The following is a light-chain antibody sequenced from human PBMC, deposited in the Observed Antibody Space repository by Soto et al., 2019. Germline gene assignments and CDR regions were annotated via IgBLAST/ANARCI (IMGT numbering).Light chain of an antibody. CDR1: SSDVGGYNY. CDR3: SSYTSSSTPVV. V-gene: IGLV2-14*01. CDR2: DVS. Sequence: ALTQPGSVCGSPGPSFTISCTGTSSDVGGYNYVSWYQQHPGKAPKLMIYDVSNRPSGVSNRFSGSKSGNTASLTISGLQAEDEADYYCSSYTSSSTPVVFGGGTKVTVL. J-gene: IGLJ2*01.